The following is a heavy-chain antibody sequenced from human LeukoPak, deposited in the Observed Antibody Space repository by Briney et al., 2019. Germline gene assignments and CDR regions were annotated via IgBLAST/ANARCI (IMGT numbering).Heavy chain of an antibody. CDR2: LYSDGNT. J-gene: IGHJ4*02. D-gene: IGHD1-14*01. Sequence: PGGSLRLSCAASGFTVITNDMTWVRQAPGKGLEWVSVLYSDGNTKYADSVQGRFTISRDNSKNTLYLEMNSLCPEDTAVYYCARGVEPLAANTLAYWGQGTLVTVSS. CDR1: GFTVITND. V-gene: IGHV3-53*01. CDR3: ARGVEPLAANTLAY.